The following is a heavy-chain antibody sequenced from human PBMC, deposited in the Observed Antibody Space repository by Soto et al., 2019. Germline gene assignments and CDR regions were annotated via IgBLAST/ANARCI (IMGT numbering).Heavy chain of an antibody. CDR2: IYWDDSK. D-gene: IGHD2-15*01. J-gene: IGHJ4*02. Sequence: QITLKESGPTLVKPTQTLTLTCTFSGFSLTTDRVGVGWIRQPPGEALEWLAVIYWDDSKTYRTSLESRLTITNDTSKNQVALTMTNMDSLDTATYYCAHAYGGRSLYWGQGALVTVSS. V-gene: IGHV2-5*02. CDR1: GFSLTTDRVG. CDR3: AHAYGGRSLY.